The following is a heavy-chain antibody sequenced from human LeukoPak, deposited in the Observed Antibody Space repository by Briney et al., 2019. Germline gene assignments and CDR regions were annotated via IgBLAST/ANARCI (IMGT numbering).Heavy chain of an antibody. CDR2: ISTNNGYT. J-gene: IGHJ3*02. D-gene: IGHD3-10*01. CDR1: GYTFTSYG. CDR3: ARDEHYYGSGTYYRRASTFDI. Sequence: ASVKVSCKASGYTFTSYGISWVRQAPGQGLEWMGWISTNNGYTNYAQKLQGRVTMATDTSTTTAYMELTSLTSDDTAVYYCARDEHYYGSGTYYRRASTFDIWGQGTMVTVSS. V-gene: IGHV1-18*04.